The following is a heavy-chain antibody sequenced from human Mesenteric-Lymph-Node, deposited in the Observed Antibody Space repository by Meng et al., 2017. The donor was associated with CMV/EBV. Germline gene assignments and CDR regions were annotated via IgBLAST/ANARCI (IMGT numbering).Heavy chain of an antibody. CDR1: GFTFSSYA. V-gene: IGHV3-30*04. D-gene: IGHD2-2*02. J-gene: IGHJ5*02. CDR3: ARAGYCSSTSCYRWFDP. Sequence: GESLKISCAASGFTFSSYAMHWVRQAPGKGLEWVAVISYDGSNKYYADSVKGRFTISRDNSKNTLYLQMNSLRAEDTAVYYCARAGYCSSTSCYRWFDPWGQGTLVTVSS. CDR2: ISYDGSNK.